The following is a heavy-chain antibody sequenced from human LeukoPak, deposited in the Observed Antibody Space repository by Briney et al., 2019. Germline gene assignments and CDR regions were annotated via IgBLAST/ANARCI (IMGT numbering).Heavy chain of an antibody. V-gene: IGHV3-23*01. CDR3: AKDSRSSSSRGAFDY. CDR1: GFTFSSYA. CDR2: ISDSGGST. Sequence: GGSLRLSCAASGFTFSSYAMSWVRQAPGKGLEWVLGISDSGGSTYFADSVKGRFTISRDNSKNMLYLQMNSLRAEDTAVYYCAKDSRSSSSRGAFDYWGQGTLVTVSS. J-gene: IGHJ4*02. D-gene: IGHD6-13*01.